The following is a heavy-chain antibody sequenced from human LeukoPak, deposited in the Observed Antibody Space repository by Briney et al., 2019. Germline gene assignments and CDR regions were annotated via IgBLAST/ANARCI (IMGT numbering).Heavy chain of an antibody. Sequence: ASVKVSCKTSGYIFSGHGFTWVRQAPGQGLEWMGWISAYDGDTKYAQKFQGRVTTTTDTSTNTVYMELRSLRSDDTAVYYCARAGEWHVLLYHDYWGQGTLVTVSS. J-gene: IGHJ4*02. D-gene: IGHD3-16*01. CDR1: GYIFSGHG. CDR2: ISAYDGDT. V-gene: IGHV1-18*01. CDR3: ARAGEWHVLLYHDY.